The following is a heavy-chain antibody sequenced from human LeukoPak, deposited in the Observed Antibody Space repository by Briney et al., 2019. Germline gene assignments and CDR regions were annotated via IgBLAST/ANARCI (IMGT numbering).Heavy chain of an antibody. V-gene: IGHV4-34*01. Sequence: SETLSLTCAVYGGSFSGYYWSWIRQPPGKGLEWIGEINHSGSTNYNPSLKSRVTISVDTSKNQFSLKLSSVTAADTAVYYCARLITIFGVVIIGSTYYFDYWGQGTLVTVSS. CDR1: GGSFSGYY. J-gene: IGHJ4*02. CDR2: INHSGST. D-gene: IGHD3-3*01. CDR3: ARLITIFGVVIIGSTYYFDY.